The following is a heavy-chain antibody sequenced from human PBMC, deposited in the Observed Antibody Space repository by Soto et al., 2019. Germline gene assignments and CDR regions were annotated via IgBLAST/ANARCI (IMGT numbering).Heavy chain of an antibody. D-gene: IGHD6-13*01. V-gene: IGHV3-33*01. CDR2: IWYDGSNK. CDR1: GFTFSSYG. CDR3: ARGTIAAAGPKFDY. Sequence: GGSLRLSCAASGFTFSSYGMHWVRQAPGKGLEWVAVIWYDGSNKYYADSVKGRFTISRDNSKNTLYLQMNSLRAEDTAVYYCARGTIAAAGPKFDYWGQGTLVTVSS. J-gene: IGHJ4*02.